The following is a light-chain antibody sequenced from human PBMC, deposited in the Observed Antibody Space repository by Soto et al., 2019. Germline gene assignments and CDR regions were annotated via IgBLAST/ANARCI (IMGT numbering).Light chain of an antibody. V-gene: IGLV2-14*01. CDR2: DVS. CDR3: RSYPSSSTVV. Sequence: QSALTQPASVSGSPGQSFTISCTGNSSDVGGYNYVSWYQQHPVKAPKLMIYDVSTRPSGVSNRYYGSKSGNTASLTISGLQAADEDDYYGRSYPSSSTVVFGGGTK. CDR1: SSDVGGYNY. J-gene: IGLJ3*02.